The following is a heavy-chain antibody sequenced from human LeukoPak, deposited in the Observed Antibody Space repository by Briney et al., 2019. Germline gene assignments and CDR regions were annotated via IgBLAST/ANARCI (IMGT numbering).Heavy chain of an antibody. CDR1: GFTFRTYD. CDR3: AKIRYNSGYLEELGAFDV. V-gene: IGHV3-23*01. D-gene: IGHD5-18*01. Sequence: AGGSLRLSCEASGFTFRTYDRSWVRQAPGKGLEWVSGMSGTGAGTYYADSVKGRFTISRDNSKNTLYLQMSSLRAQDTAVYYCAKIRYNSGYLEELGAFDVWGQGTMVTVSS. J-gene: IGHJ3*01. CDR2: MSGTGAGT.